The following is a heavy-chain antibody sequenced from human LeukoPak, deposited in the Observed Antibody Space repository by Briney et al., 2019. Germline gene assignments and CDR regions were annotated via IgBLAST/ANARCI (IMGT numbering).Heavy chain of an antibody. CDR1: GGSISSYF. V-gene: IGHV4-59*01. CDR2: IYDSGST. Sequence: SETLSLTCTVSGGSISSYFWTWIRQPPVKGLEWIGYIYDSGSTNYNPSLKSRVTISVDTSKNQFSLKLSSVTAADTAVYYCARAKWYGSGSTFDYWGRGTLVTVSS. CDR3: ARAKWYGSGSTFDY. J-gene: IGHJ4*02. D-gene: IGHD3-10*01.